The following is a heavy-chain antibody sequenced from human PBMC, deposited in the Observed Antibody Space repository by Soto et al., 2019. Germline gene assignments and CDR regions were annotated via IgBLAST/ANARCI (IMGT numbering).Heavy chain of an antibody. CDR1: GFSFNSYA. Sequence: EVQLLESGGGLVQPGGSLRLSCETSGFSFNSYAMTWVRQAPGRGLEWVAVINYNSRATFHAQSVKGRFTISRDNSRNAVFLHTDSPISKDTSVYYWVKHRVSGKTYYYNMDVWGLGTTIIVSS. CDR2: INYNSRAT. D-gene: IGHD1-26*01. V-gene: IGHV3-23*01. J-gene: IGHJ6*02. CDR3: VKHRVSGKTYYYNMDV.